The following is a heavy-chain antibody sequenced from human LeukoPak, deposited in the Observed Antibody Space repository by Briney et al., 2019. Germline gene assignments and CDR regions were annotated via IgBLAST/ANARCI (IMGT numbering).Heavy chain of an antibody. D-gene: IGHD3-22*01. Sequence: GGSLRLSCEASGFTFSNYAMSWVRQAPGKGLEWVSYISSSGSTIYYADSVKGRFTISRGNTKNSLYLQMNSLRAEDTAVYYCARAGAYYYDSSGYSYFDYWGQGTLVTVSS. CDR3: ARAGAYYYDSSGYSYFDY. V-gene: IGHV3-48*03. CDR1: GFTFSNYA. J-gene: IGHJ4*02. CDR2: ISSSGSTI.